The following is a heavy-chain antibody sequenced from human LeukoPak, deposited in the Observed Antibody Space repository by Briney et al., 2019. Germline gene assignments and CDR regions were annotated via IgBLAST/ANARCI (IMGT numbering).Heavy chain of an antibody. CDR1: GFTFSSYS. CDR3: ARDAPDGTNFDY. J-gene: IGHJ4*02. CDR2: ISSSSSYI. D-gene: IGHD2-2*01. Sequence: GSLRLSCAAFGFTFSSYSMNWVRQAPGKGLEWVSSISSSSSYIYYADSVKGRFTISRDNAKNSLYLQMNSLRAEDTAVYYCARDAPDGTNFDYWGQGTLVTVSS. V-gene: IGHV3-21*01.